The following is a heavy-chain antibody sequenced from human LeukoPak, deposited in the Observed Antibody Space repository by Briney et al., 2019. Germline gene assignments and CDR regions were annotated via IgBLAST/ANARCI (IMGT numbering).Heavy chain of an antibody. Sequence: ASVKVSCKSSGYTFTGYYMHWVRPPPAQGLEWMGWINPNSGGTNYTEKFQGRVTMTRDTSISTAYKERSRLRSDVTVVYYCAIDDYDSLDYWGQGTLVTVSS. CDR3: AIDDYDSLDY. J-gene: IGHJ4*02. D-gene: IGHD4-17*01. V-gene: IGHV1-2*02. CDR1: GYTFTGYY. CDR2: INPNSGGT.